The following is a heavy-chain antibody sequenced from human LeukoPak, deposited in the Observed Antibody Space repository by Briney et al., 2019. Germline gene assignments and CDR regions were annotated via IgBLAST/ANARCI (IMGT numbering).Heavy chain of an antibody. CDR1: GGSISSGGYY. CDR2: IYYSGST. V-gene: IGHV4-31*01. J-gene: IGHJ4*02. Sequence: SQTLSLTCTVSGGSISSGGYYWSWIRQHPGKGLEWIGYIYYSGSTYYNPSLKSQVTISVDTSKNQFSLKLSSVTAADTAVYYCARSPEQWLVLPFDYWGQGTLVTVSS. D-gene: IGHD6-19*01. CDR3: ARSPEQWLVLPFDY.